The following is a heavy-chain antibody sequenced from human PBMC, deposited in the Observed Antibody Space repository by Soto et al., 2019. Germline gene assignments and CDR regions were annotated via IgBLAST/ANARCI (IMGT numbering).Heavy chain of an antibody. V-gene: IGHV3-23*01. J-gene: IGHJ4*02. CDR3: AKFVIVATILASPFDY. D-gene: IGHD5-12*01. CDR1: GFTFSSYA. Sequence: PGGSLRLSCAASGFTFSSYAMSWVRQAPGKGLEWVSAISGSGGSTYYADSVKGRFTISRDNSKNTLYLQMNSLRAEDTAVYYCAKFVIVATILASPFDYWGQGTLVTVSS. CDR2: ISGSGGST.